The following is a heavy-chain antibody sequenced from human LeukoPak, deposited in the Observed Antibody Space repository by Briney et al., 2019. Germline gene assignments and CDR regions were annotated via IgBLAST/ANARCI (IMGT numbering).Heavy chain of an antibody. J-gene: IGHJ4*02. CDR3: AKDSIQLWYRPLLRY. CDR1: GFTFSSYA. D-gene: IGHD5-18*01. V-gene: IGHV3-23*01. Sequence: GGSLRLSCAASGFTFSSYAMSWVRQAPGKGLEWVSAISGSGGSTYYADSVKGRFTISRDNSKNTLYLQMNSLRAEDTAVYYCAKDSIQLWYRPLLRYWGQGTLVTVSS. CDR2: ISGSGGST.